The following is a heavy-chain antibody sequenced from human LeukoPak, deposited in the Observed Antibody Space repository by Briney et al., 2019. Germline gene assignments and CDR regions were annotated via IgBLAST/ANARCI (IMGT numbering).Heavy chain of an antibody. CDR3: ASNGLNGGIYYYYYYGMDV. V-gene: IGHV4-39*01. CDR1: GGSISSSSYY. J-gene: IGHJ6*02. Sequence: PSETLSLTCTVSGGSISSSSYYWGWIRQPPGKGLEWIGSIYYSGSTYYNPSLKSRVTISVDTSKNQFSLKLSSVTAADTAVYYCASNGLNGGIYYYYYYGMDVWGQGTTVTVSS. D-gene: IGHD7-27*01. CDR2: IYYSGST.